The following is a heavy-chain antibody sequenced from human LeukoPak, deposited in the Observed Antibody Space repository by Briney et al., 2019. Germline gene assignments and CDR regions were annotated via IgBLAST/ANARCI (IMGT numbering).Heavy chain of an antibody. Sequence: SETLSLTCAVYGLSFSGSYWSWVRQSPEGGLEWIGEINDRGHTNYNPSLQSRLTLSVDTSKKQFSLKLRSVTAADTAIYFCARDPTTVYNVAYYSDSWGQGTQVTVSS. CDR2: INDRGHT. CDR3: ARDPTTVYNVAYYSDS. J-gene: IGHJ4*02. V-gene: IGHV4-34*01. D-gene: IGHD4-17*01. CDR1: GLSFSGSY.